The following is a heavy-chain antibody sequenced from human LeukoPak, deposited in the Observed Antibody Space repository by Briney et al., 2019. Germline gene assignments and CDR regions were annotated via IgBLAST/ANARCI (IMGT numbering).Heavy chain of an antibody. CDR2: ISDNSGNT. J-gene: IGHJ6*03. D-gene: IGHD1-26*01. Sequence: GGSLRLSCAASGFTFSSFAMSWVRQAPGQGLEWVSAISDNSGNTYYADSVKGRFTISRDNAKNSLYLQLNSLRAEDTAVYYCARDPYSGGYSDYYYYYMDVWGKGTTVTVSS. V-gene: IGHV3-23*01. CDR3: ARDPYSGGYSDYYYYYMDV. CDR1: GFTFSSFA.